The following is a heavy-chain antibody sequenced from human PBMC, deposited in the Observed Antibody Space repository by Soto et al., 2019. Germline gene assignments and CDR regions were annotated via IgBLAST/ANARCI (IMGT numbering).Heavy chain of an antibody. Sequence: SETLSLTCTVSGGSISSYYWSWIRQPPGKGLEWIGYIYYSGSTNYNPSLKSRVTISVDTSKSQFSLKLSSVTAADTAVYYCATGGTMVRGAKYYYYYGMDVWGQGTTVTVSS. V-gene: IGHV4-59*01. CDR3: ATGGTMVRGAKYYYYYGMDV. CDR1: GGSISSYY. D-gene: IGHD3-10*01. J-gene: IGHJ6*02. CDR2: IYYSGST.